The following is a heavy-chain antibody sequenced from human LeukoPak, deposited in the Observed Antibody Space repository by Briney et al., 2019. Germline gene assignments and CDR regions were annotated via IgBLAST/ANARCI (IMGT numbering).Heavy chain of an antibody. J-gene: IGHJ4*02. V-gene: IGHV4-39*01. Sequence: SETLSLTCSVSGGSISGSNYYWSWIRQPPGKGLEWIGSIYYSGTTYYNPSLKSRVTISVDTSKNEFSLKLTSVTAADTAVYYCARHTVYVGYDWGQGTLVTVSS. D-gene: IGHD5-12*01. CDR1: GGSISGSNYY. CDR2: IYYSGTT. CDR3: ARHTVYVGYD.